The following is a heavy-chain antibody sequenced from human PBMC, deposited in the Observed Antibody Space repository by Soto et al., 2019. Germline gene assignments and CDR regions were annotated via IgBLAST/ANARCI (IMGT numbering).Heavy chain of an antibody. J-gene: IGHJ4*02. D-gene: IGHD3-9*01. CDR1: GGSISSSSYY. CDR3: ARRSKHILTGYYPFDY. Sequence: SETLSLTCTVSGGSISSSSYYWGWIRQPPGKGLEWIGSIYYSGSTYYNPSLKSRVTISVDTSKNQFSLKLSSVTAADTAVYYCARRSKHILTGYYPFDYRGQGTLVTSPQ. V-gene: IGHV4-39*01. CDR2: IYYSGST.